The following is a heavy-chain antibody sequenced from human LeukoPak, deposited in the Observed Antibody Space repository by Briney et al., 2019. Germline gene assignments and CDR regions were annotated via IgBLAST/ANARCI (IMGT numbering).Heavy chain of an antibody. Sequence: GGSLRLSCAASGFAFSSYSMTWVRQAPGKGLEWVSSISFGHTYIYYADSVKGRFTISRDNAKNSLYLQMNSLRAEDTAVYYCARAVKRRWLQRGAFDIWGQGTMVTVSS. J-gene: IGHJ3*02. CDR3: ARAVKRRWLQRGAFDI. D-gene: IGHD5-24*01. V-gene: IGHV3-21*04. CDR2: ISFGHTYI. CDR1: GFAFSSYS.